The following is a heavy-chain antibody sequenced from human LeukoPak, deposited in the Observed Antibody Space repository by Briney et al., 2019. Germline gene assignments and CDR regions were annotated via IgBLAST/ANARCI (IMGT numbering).Heavy chain of an antibody. CDR3: ARESRVGYCSGGSCHKYYYYMDV. D-gene: IGHD2-15*01. J-gene: IGHJ6*03. CDR2: IYYSGST. V-gene: IGHV4-39*07. CDR1: GGSISSSSYY. Sequence: SETLSLTCTVSGGSISSSSYYWGWIRQPPGKGLEWIGSIYYSGSTYYNPSLKSRVTISVDTSKNQFSLKLSSVTAADTAVYYCARESRVGYCSGGSCHKYYYYMDVWGKGTTVTISS.